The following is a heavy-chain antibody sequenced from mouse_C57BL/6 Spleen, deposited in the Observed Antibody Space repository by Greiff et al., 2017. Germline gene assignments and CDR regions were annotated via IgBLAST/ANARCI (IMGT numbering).Heavy chain of an antibody. Sequence: EVQGVESGGGLVKPGGSLKLSCAASGFTFSSYAMSWVRQTPEKRLEWVATISDGGSYTYYPDNVKSRFTISRDNAKNNLYLQMSHLKSEDTAMYYCARDNYGSRYYVDYWGQGTTLTVSS. CDR3: ARDNYGSRYYVDY. V-gene: IGHV5-4*01. CDR1: GFTFSSYA. J-gene: IGHJ2*01. CDR2: ISDGGSYT. D-gene: IGHD1-1*01.